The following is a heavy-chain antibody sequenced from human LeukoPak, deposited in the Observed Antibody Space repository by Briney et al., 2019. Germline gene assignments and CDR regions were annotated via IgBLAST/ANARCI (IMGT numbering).Heavy chain of an antibody. V-gene: IGHV7-4-1*02. CDR3: AREWGPAAAIGNAFDI. Sequence: ASVKVSCKASGYTFTSYAMNWVRQAPGQGLEWMGWINTNTGNPTYAQGFTGRFVFSLDTSVGTAYLQISSLKAEDTAVYYCAREWGPAAAIGNAFDIWGQGTMVTVSS. J-gene: IGHJ3*02. CDR1: GYTFTSYA. D-gene: IGHD2-2*01. CDR2: INTNTGNP.